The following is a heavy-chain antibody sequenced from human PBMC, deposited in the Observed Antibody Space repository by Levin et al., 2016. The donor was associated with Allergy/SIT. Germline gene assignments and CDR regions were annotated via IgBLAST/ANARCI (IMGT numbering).Heavy chain of an antibody. V-gene: IGHV1-18*01. D-gene: IGHD1-7*01. CDR3: ARDRLITGTTVDWFDP. Sequence: WVRQAPGQGLEWMGWISAYNGNTNYAQKLQGRVTMTTDTSTSTAYMELRSLRSDDTAVYYCARDRLITGTTVDWFDPWGQGTLVTVSS. CDR2: ISAYNGNT. J-gene: IGHJ5*02.